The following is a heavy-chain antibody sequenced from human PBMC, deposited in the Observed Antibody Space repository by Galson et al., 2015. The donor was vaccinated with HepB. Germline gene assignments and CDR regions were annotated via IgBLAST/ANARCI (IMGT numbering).Heavy chain of an antibody. V-gene: IGHV3-33*01. D-gene: IGHD3-10*01. Sequence: SLRLSCAASGFTFSSYGMHWVRQAPGKRLEWVAVIWYDGSNKYYADSVKGRFTISRDNSKNTLYLQMNSLRAEDTAVYYCAREMVPGYFDYWGQGTLVTVSS. CDR2: IWYDGSNK. J-gene: IGHJ4*02. CDR3: AREMVPGYFDY. CDR1: GFTFSSYG.